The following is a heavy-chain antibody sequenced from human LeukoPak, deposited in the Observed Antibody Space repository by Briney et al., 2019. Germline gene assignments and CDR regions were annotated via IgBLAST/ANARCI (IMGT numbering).Heavy chain of an antibody. J-gene: IGHJ3*02. CDR2: IIPILGIA. CDR1: GYTFSNYF. V-gene: IGHV1-69*04. D-gene: IGHD3-10*01. CDR3: ARASQDYYGSGSYYRGGDAFDI. Sequence: SVKVSCKASGYTFSNYFIHWVRQAPGQGLEWMGRIIPILGIANYAQKFQARVTLTADKSTSTAYMELSSLRSDDTAVYYCARASQDYYGSGSYYRGGDAFDIWGQGTMVTVSS.